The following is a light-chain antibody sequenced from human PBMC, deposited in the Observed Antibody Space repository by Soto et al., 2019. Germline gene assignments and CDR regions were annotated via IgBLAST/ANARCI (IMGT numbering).Light chain of an antibody. J-gene: IGLJ2*01. Sequence: QSVLTQPASVSGSPGQSITISCTGTSSDVGGYNYVSWYQQHPGKAPKLMIYEVSNRPSGVSNRFSGSKSGNTASLTISGLQAEDEANYCCSSYTTSSTLYVVFGGGTK. CDR3: SSYTTSSTLYVV. V-gene: IGLV2-14*01. CDR2: EVS. CDR1: SSDVGGYNY.